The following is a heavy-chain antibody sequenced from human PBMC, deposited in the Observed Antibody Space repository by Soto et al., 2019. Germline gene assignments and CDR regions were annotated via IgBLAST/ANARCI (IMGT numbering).Heavy chain of an antibody. Sequence: SETLSLTCTVSGGSISSGGYYWSWIRQHPGKGLEWIGYIYYSGSTYYNPSLKSRVTISVDTSKNQFSLKLSPVTAADTAVYYCASTTPIMITFGGVIAFDYWGQGTLVTVSS. V-gene: IGHV4-31*03. CDR1: GGSISSGGYY. CDR3: ASTTPIMITFGGVIAFDY. CDR2: IYYSGST. J-gene: IGHJ4*02. D-gene: IGHD3-16*02.